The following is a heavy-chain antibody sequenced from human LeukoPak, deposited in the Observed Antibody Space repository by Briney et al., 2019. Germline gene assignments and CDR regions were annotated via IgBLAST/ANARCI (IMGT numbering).Heavy chain of an antibody. D-gene: IGHD1-7*01. V-gene: IGHV4-59*08. Sequence: SETLSLTCTASGGSISSYYWSWIRQPPGKGLEWIGYIYYSGSTNYNPSLKSRVTISVDTSKNQFSLKLSSVTAADTAVYYCARLESSRTRMDVWGQGTTVTVSS. CDR2: IYYSGST. CDR3: ARLESSRTRMDV. CDR1: GGSISSYY. J-gene: IGHJ6*02.